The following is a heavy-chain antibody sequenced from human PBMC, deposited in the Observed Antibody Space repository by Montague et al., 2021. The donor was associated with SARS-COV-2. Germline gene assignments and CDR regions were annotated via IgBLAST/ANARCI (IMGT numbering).Heavy chain of an antibody. D-gene: IGHD3-9*01. CDR2: IYSGGST. Sequence: SLRLSCAASGFTVSSNYMSWVRQAPGKGLEWVSVIYSGGSTYYADSVKGRFTISRDKSKNTLYLQMNSLRAEDTAVYYCARDRHWTNTYYDILTGYQYYYYGMDVWGQGTTVTVSS. J-gene: IGHJ6*02. CDR3: ARDRHWTNTYYDILTGYQYYYYGMDV. CDR1: GFTVSSNY. V-gene: IGHV3-66*01.